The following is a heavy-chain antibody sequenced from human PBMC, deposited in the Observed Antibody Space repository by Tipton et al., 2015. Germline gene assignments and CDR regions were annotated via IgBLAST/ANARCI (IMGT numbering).Heavy chain of an antibody. V-gene: IGHV3-64D*08. CDR2: ITTNGYST. CDR3: AKGVRSSSWYGYFDY. J-gene: IGHJ4*02. D-gene: IGHD6-13*01. Sequence: SLRLSCAASGFTFSTYSMNWVRQAPGKGLEYVSAITTNGYSTYYADSVRGRFTISRDNSKNTLYLQMSSLRAEDTAVYYCAKGVRSSSWYGYFDYWGQGTLVTVSS. CDR1: GFTFSTYS.